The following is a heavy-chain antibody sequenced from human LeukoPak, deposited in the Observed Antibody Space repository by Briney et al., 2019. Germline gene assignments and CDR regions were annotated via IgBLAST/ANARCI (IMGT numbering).Heavy chain of an antibody. J-gene: IGHJ4*02. CDR2: IYHSGST. Sequence: PSETLSLTCVVSGYSISSGYYWGWIRQPPGKGLEWFGSIYHSGSTYYNPSLKSRVTISVDTSKNQFSLKLTSVTAADTAVYSCARHLQGGISPWIFDYWGQGTLITVSS. CDR1: GYSISSGYY. D-gene: IGHD1-1*01. V-gene: IGHV4-38-2*01. CDR3: ARHLQGGISPWIFDY.